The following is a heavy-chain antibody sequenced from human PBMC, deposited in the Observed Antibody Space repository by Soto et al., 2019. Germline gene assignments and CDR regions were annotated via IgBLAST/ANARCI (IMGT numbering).Heavy chain of an antibody. V-gene: IGHV4-39*01. CDR3: ARRERYYGSPGWFDP. CDR1: GGSINDFAYY. D-gene: IGHD3-16*01. J-gene: IGHJ5*02. CDR2: VYHNKNT. Sequence: QLHLQESGPGLVRPSETLSLTCTVSGGSINDFAYYWGWIRQPPGKGLEWIGTVYHNKNTYYNPSLKSRVTISVDTAKTQFSLNLRSVTAADTAIYFCARRERYYGSPGWFDPWGQGALVTVSS.